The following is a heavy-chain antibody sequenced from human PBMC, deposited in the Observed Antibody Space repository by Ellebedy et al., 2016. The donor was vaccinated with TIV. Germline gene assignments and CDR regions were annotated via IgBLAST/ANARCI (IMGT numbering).Heavy chain of an antibody. CDR2: IAPSDSST. CDR3: ARYSWSYGGYDY. V-gene: IGHV5-10-1*01. D-gene: IGHD1-26*01. CDR1: GYRFSTFW. J-gene: IGHJ4*02. Sequence: PGGSLRLSWKGSGYRFSTFWVIWVRQRPGKGMASKGRIAPSDSSTNYSTSFQGHGTMSADTSISTAYPEWSSLKASDNAIYYCARYSWSYGGYDYWGQGTLVTVSS.